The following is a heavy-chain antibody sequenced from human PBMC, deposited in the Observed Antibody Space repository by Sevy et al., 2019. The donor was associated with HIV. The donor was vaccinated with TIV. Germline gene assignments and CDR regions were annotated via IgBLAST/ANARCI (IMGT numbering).Heavy chain of an antibody. CDR1: GYTFRSYD. J-gene: IGHJ4*02. V-gene: IGHV1-8*01. Sequence: ASVKVSCKASGYTFRSYDIIWVRRAAGQGLECMGWVSSRNSKTFYTQKFQGRVTMTRDTSTSTAYMELSALGSGDTAVYFCARHNYQWQLDYWGQGTMVTVSS. CDR3: ARHNYQWQLDY. D-gene: IGHD6-19*01. CDR2: VSSRNSKT.